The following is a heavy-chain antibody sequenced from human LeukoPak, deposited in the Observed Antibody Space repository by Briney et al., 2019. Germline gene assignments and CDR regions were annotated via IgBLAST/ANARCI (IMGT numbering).Heavy chain of an antibody. J-gene: IGHJ6*02. CDR1: GGSISSYY. V-gene: IGHV4-59*08. Sequence: SETLSLTCTVSGGSISSYYWSWIRQPPGKGLEWIGYIYYSGSTNYNPSLKSRVTISVDTSKNQFSLKLSSVTATDTAVYYCARHPGGVVGASFYYGMDVWGQGTTVTVSS. CDR3: ARHPGGVVGASFYYGMDV. D-gene: IGHD2-15*01. CDR2: IYYSGST.